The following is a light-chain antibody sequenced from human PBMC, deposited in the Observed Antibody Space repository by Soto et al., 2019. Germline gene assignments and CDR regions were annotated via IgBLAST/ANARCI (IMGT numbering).Light chain of an antibody. CDR2: DAS. Sequence: EIVLTQSPATLSLSPGERATLSCRASQSVSSYLAWYQQKPGQAPRLLIYDASNRATGIPARFSGSGSGTDFTLTISSLEPKVLEFYYCQQRSNWPPFPFGKGTRLEIK. CDR3: QQRSNWPPFP. CDR1: QSVSSY. V-gene: IGKV3-11*01. J-gene: IGKJ5*01.